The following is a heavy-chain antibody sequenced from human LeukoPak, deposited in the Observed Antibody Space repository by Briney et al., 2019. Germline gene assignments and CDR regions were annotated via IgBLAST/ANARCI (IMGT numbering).Heavy chain of an antibody. J-gene: IGHJ5*02. Sequence: GGSLRLSCAASAFSFSDYGMNWVRQAPGKGLEWISYISSSSSLIYYVDSVKGRFTISRDNAKNSLYLQMNSLRGEDTAVYYCARTTYYYDAGSYALDRWGQGTLVTVSS. CDR2: ISSSSSLI. CDR1: AFSFSDYG. CDR3: ARTTYYYDAGSYALDR. V-gene: IGHV3-48*04. D-gene: IGHD3-10*01.